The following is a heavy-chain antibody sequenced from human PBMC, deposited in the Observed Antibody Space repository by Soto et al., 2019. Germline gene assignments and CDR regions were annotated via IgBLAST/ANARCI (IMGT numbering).Heavy chain of an antibody. J-gene: IGHJ4*02. CDR3: ASLVAGYSYGHFDY. D-gene: IGHD5-18*01. V-gene: IGHV4-59*01. CDR2: IFYRGST. Sequence: SETLSLTCTVSGGSISGYSWIWIRQPPGKGLEWIGYIFYRGSTNYNPSLKSRVTISVDTSKNQFSLKLSSVTAADTAVYYCASLVAGYSYGHFDYWGQGTLVTVSS. CDR1: GGSISGYS.